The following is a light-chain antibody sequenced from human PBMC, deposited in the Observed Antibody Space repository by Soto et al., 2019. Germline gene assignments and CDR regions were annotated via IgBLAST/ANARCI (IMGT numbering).Light chain of an antibody. Sequence: QSVRAQPASVSGSPGQSIAISCTGTSSDVGGYNSVSWYQQHPGKAPKLMIHNVSNRPSGVSDRFSGSKSGNTASLTISGLQAEDEADYYCSSYTSSNTYVFGTGTKVTVL. CDR3: SSYTSSNTYV. V-gene: IGLV2-14*03. CDR1: SSDVGGYNS. J-gene: IGLJ1*01. CDR2: NVS.